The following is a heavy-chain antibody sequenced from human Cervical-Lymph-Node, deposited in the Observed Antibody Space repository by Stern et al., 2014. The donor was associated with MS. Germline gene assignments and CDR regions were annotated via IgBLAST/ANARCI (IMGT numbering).Heavy chain of an antibody. D-gene: IGHD2-8*02. CDR1: GYTFSNSW. J-gene: IGHJ4*02. CDR3: ARGSAGAGAFFDY. CDR2: IYPGDSDT. Sequence: VQLVQSGAEVKKPGESLKISCKGSGYTFSNSWIGWVRQMPGKGLEWMGIIYPGDSDTRYSPSFQGQVTISADKSISSAYLQWISLKASDTAIFYCARGSAGAGAFFDYWGQGTLVTVSS. V-gene: IGHV5-51*01.